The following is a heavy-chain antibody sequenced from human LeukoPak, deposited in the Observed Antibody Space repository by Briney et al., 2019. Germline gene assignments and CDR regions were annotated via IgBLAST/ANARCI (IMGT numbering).Heavy chain of an antibody. CDR2: ISYDGSNK. D-gene: IGHD2-15*01. Sequence: PGGSLRLSCAASGFTFSSYAMHWVRQAPGKGLEWVAVISYDGSNKYYADSVKGRFTISRDNSKNTLYLQMNSLRAEDTAVYYCARDQSIRGWELLMGYYYYYGMDVWGQGTTVTVSS. CDR1: GFTFSSYA. CDR3: ARDQSIRGWELLMGYYYYYGMDV. V-gene: IGHV3-30*04. J-gene: IGHJ6*02.